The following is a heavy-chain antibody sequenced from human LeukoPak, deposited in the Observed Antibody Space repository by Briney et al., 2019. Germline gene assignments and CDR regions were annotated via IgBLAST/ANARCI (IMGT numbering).Heavy chain of an antibody. D-gene: IGHD1-26*01. CDR1: GFTFSSYG. Sequence: PGGSLRLSCAASGFTFSSYGMHWVRQAPGKGLEWVAFIRSDGSNIYYAESVKGRFTISRDNSQNTLDLQMNSLKTEDTAVYYCARDRYSGSPFDYWGQGTLVTVSS. J-gene: IGHJ4*02. CDR3: ARDRYSGSPFDY. V-gene: IGHV3-30*02. CDR2: IRSDGSNI.